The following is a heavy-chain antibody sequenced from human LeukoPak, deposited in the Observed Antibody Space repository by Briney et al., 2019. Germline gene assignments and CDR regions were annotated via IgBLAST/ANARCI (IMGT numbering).Heavy chain of an antibody. J-gene: IGHJ4*02. V-gene: IGHV4-61*02. CDR3: ARQLRFLEWLLIDY. D-gene: IGHD3-3*01. CDR2: IYTSGST. CDR1: GGSISSGSYY. Sequence: SETLSLTCTVSGGSISSGSYYWSWIRQPAGKGLEWIGRIYTSGSTNYNPSLKSRVTISVDTSKNQFSLKLSSVTAADTAVYYCARQLRFLEWLLIDYWGQGTLVTVSS.